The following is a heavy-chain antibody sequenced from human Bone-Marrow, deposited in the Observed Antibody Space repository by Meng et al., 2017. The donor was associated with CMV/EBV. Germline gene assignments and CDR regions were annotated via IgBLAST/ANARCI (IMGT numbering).Heavy chain of an antibody. Sequence: GESLKISCAASGFTFSNYAIHWVRQAPGKGLEWVALISYDGNNRSYPDSVKGRFTISRDNSKNTLYLQMKSLRSEDTAVYYCAVSSSGYPDYWGQGTLVTVSS. D-gene: IGHD3-22*01. CDR3: AVSSSGYPDY. CDR2: ISYDGNNR. CDR1: GFTFSNYA. J-gene: IGHJ4*02. V-gene: IGHV3-30-3*01.